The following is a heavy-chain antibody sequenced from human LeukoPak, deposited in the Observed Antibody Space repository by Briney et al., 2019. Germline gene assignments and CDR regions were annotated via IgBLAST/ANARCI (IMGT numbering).Heavy chain of an antibody. J-gene: IGHJ4*02. V-gene: IGHV3-30-3*01. D-gene: IGHD6-19*01. CDR1: GFTFSSYA. CDR3: ANPGSSGWWRIDY. CDR2: ISYDGSNK. Sequence: GGSLRLSCAASGFTFSSYAMHWVRQAPGKGLEWVAVISYDGSNKYYADSVKGRFTISRDNSKNMLYLQMNSLRAEDTAVYYCANPGSSGWWRIDYWGQGTLVTVSS.